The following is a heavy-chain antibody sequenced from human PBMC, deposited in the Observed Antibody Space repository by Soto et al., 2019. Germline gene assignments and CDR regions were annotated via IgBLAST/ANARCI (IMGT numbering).Heavy chain of an antibody. CDR3: VKYQLPYYYYYMDA. CDR2: IYYSGST. D-gene: IGHD2-2*01. J-gene: IGHJ6*03. CDR1: GGSISSSSYY. Sequence: SETLSLTCTVSGGSISSSSYYWGWIRQPPGKGLEWIGSIYYSGSTYYNPSLKSRVTISVDTSKNQFSLKLSSVTAADTAVYYCVKYQLPYYYYYMDAWGKGTTVTVSS. V-gene: IGHV4-39*01.